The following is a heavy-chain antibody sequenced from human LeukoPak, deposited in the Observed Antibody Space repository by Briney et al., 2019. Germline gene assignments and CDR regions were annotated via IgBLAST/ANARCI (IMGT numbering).Heavy chain of an antibody. CDR1: GFTFSSYG. CDR3: ANQRGFSYYFDY. Sequence: GGSLRLSCAASGFTFSSYGMHWARQAPGKGLEWVAFIRYDGSNKYYADSVKGRFTISRDNSKNTLYLQMNSLRAEDTAVYYCANQRGFSYYFDYWGQGTLVTVSS. D-gene: IGHD6-25*01. CDR2: IRYDGSNK. J-gene: IGHJ4*02. V-gene: IGHV3-30*02.